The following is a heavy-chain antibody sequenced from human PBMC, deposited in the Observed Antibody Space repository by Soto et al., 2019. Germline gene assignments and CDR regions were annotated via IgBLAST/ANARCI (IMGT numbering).Heavy chain of an antibody. Sequence: GSLRLSCAGSGFMFSSFAMTWVRQAPGKGLEWVSTTRSNGEHTYYADSVKGRFTVSRDNSKNTLFLEMSSLRAEDSAIYYCAKDSKSVSVSAARVYGMDVWGQGTTVTVSS. CDR1: GFMFSSFA. CDR3: AKDSKSVSVSAARVYGMDV. CDR2: TRSNGEHT. D-gene: IGHD2-2*01. V-gene: IGHV3-23*01. J-gene: IGHJ6*02.